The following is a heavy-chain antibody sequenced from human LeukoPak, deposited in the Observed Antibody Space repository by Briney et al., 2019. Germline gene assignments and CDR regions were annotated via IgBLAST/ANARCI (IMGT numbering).Heavy chain of an antibody. CDR2: INPNSGGT. CDR3: ARGITIFGVVITEDFDY. CDR1: GYTFTGYY. V-gene: IGHV1-2*02. Sequence: ASVKVSCKASGYTFTGYYMHWVRQAPGQGLEWMGWINPNSGGTNYAQKFQGGVTMTRDTSISTAYMELSRLRSDDTAVYYCARGITIFGVVITEDFDYWSQGTLVTVSS. J-gene: IGHJ4*02. D-gene: IGHD3-3*01.